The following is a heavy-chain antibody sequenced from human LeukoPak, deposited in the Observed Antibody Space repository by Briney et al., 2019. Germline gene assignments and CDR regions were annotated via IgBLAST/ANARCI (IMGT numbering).Heavy chain of an antibody. D-gene: IGHD3-22*01. J-gene: IGHJ3*02. CDR2: ISSSSYI. CDR1: GFTFSSYS. V-gene: IGHV3-21*01. Sequence: GGSLRLSCAASGFTFSSYSMNWVRQAPGKGLEWVSSISSSSYIYYADSVKGRFTISRDNAKNSLYLQMNSLRAEDTAVYYCASERYYYDSSGYYADAFDIWGQGTMVTVSS. CDR3: ASERYYYDSSGYYADAFDI.